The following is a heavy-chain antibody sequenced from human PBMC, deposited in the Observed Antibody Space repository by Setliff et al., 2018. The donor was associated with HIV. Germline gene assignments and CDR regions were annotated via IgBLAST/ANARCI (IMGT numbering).Heavy chain of an antibody. CDR3: ARLKSHTPYYYYGMDV. V-gene: IGHV5-51*01. D-gene: IGHD5-18*01. CDR2: IYPGDSSS. CDR1: GYSFSRYW. Sequence: GESLKISCEGSGYSFSRYWIGWVRQMPGKGLEWMGVIYPGDSSSTYSPSFQGQVTISADKSISTAYLQWSSLKASDTAMYYCARLKSHTPYYYYGMDVWGQGTTVTVSS. J-gene: IGHJ6*02.